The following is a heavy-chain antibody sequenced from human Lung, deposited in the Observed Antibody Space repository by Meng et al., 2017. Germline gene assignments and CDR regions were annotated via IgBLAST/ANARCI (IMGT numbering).Heavy chain of an antibody. Sequence: EVQLVESGGGLVKPGGSLRFSCAASGFTFSSYSMNWVRQAPGKGLEWVSSISSSSSYIYYADSVKGRFTISRDNAKNSLYLQMNSLRAEDTAVYYCARDPRVLLWFGESGWFDPWGQGTLVTVSS. V-gene: IGHV3-21*01. D-gene: IGHD3-10*01. CDR1: GFTFSSYS. CDR3: ARDPRVLLWFGESGWFDP. CDR2: ISSSSSYI. J-gene: IGHJ5*02.